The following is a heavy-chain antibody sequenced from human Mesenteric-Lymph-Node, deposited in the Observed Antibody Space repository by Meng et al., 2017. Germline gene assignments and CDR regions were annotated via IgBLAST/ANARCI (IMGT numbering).Heavy chain of an antibody. CDR3: ARHNNSWFIDL. CDR2: ISYDGSNK. V-gene: IGHV3-30*04. Sequence: GGSLRLSCAASGFTFSSYAMHWVRQAPGKGLEWVAVISYDGSNKYYADSVKGRFTISRDNSKNTLYLQMNSLRAEDTAVYYCARHNNSWFIDLWGQGTLVTVSS. CDR1: GFTFSSYA. D-gene: IGHD6-13*01. J-gene: IGHJ4*02.